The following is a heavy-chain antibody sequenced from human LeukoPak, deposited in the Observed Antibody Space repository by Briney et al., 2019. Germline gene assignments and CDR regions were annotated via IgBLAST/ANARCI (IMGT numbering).Heavy chain of an antibody. CDR2: ISFDGSDK. J-gene: IGHJ5*02. CDR3: ARDQPGTYTLSST. Sequence: GGSLRLSCAASGFTFSNYAMHWVRQAPGKGLEWVAFISFDGSDKYYADSVKGRFTISRDNSKNTLYLQMNSLRAEDTAVYYCARDQPGTYTLSSTWGQGTLVTVSS. CDR1: GFTFSNYA. V-gene: IGHV3-30-3*01. D-gene: IGHD6-19*01.